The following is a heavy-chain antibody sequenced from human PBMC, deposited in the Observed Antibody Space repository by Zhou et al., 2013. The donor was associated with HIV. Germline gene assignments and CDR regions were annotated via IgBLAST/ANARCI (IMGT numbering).Heavy chain of an antibody. V-gene: IGHV1-69*12. CDR3: ATPRPLLTSYYLILAVRS. CDR2: IIPIVGTA. CDR1: GGTFSSTA. D-gene: IGHD3-22*01. J-gene: IGHJ6*03. Sequence: QVQLEQSGAEVKKPGSSVKVSCKASGGTFSSTAISWVRQAHGQGLEWLGGIIPIVGTANYAQKFLARVTITADESTSTAYMELSSLRSEDTAVYYCATPRPLLTSYYLILAVRSWDNGTTVTVSS.